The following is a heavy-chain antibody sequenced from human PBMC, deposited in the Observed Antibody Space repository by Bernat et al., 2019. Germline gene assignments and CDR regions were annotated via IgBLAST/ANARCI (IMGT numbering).Heavy chain of an antibody. J-gene: IGHJ5*02. D-gene: IGHD2-2*02. CDR2: IRFDGTMI. CDR3: ARDDCPRSSGCYIDNWFDA. CDR1: GFTFSNYG. V-gene: IGHV3-33*01. Sequence: QVQLVESGGGVVQPGTSLRLSCAASGFTFSNYGMHWVRQAPGKGLEWVAVIRFDGTMIFYADSVKGRFTISRDNSKNTLYLQMDSLRAEDTALYYCARDDCPRSSGCYIDNWFDAWGQGTLVTVSS.